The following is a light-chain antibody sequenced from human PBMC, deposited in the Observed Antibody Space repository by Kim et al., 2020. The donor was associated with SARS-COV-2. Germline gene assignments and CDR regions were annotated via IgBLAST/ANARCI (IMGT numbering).Light chain of an antibody. CDR1: QTVHSGF. Sequence: IVLTQSPGTLSLSPGERATLSCRASQTVHSGFLTWFQHKPGQAPRLVISSASTRAAGIPDRFSGRGSGTDFTLTIARLEPEDFAVYYCQHHDTSLTLGVSLTLGGGTKVDIK. CDR3: QHHDTSLTLGVSLT. J-gene: IGKJ4*01. V-gene: IGKV3-20*01. CDR2: SAS.